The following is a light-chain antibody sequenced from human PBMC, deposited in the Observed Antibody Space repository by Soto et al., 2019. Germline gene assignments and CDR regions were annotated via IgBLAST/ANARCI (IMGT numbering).Light chain of an antibody. Sequence: DIQMTQSPSTLSASVGDRVTITCRASQSISSWLAWYQQKPGKAPKLLIYDASSLESGVPSRFSGSGSGTEFTLTISSLQPDDFATYYCQQYNSYRTLGQVTKVEIK. CDR1: QSISSW. J-gene: IGKJ1*01. V-gene: IGKV1-5*01. CDR2: DAS. CDR3: QQYNSYRT.